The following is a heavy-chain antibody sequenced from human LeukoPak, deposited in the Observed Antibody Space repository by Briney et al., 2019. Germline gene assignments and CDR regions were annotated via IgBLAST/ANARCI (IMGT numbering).Heavy chain of an antibody. CDR1: GFTFSSYG. V-gene: IGHV3-30*02. D-gene: IGHD6-19*01. Sequence: GGSLRLSCAASGFTFSSYGMHWVRQAPGKGLEWVAFIRYDGSNKYYADSVKGRFTISRDNSKNTLYLQMNSLRAEDTAVYYCAKDPLYSVAGPPRYYGMDVWGQGTTVAVSS. CDR3: AKDPLYSVAGPPRYYGMDV. CDR2: IRYDGSNK. J-gene: IGHJ6*02.